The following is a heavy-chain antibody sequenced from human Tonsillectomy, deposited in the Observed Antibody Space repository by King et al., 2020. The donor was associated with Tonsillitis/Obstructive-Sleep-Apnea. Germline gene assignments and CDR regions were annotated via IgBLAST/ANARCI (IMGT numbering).Heavy chain of an antibody. J-gene: IGHJ4*02. Sequence: VQLQESGPGLVKPSETLSLTCIVSGGSISSYYWSWIRQPPGKGLEWIGYIYYSGSTNYNPSLKSRVTISVDTSKNQFSLKLSSVTAADTAVYYCARGRYYDILTGYSYFDYWGQGTLVTVSS. V-gene: IGHV4-59*01. D-gene: IGHD3-9*01. CDR2: IYYSGST. CDR1: GGSISSYY. CDR3: ARGRYYDILTGYSYFDY.